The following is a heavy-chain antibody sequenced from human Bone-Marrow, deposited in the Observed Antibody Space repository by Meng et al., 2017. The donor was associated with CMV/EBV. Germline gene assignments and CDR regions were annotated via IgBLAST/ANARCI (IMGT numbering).Heavy chain of an antibody. D-gene: IGHD1-7*01. J-gene: IGHJ1*01. Sequence: SETLSLTCAVSGYSISSSNWWGWIRQPPGKGLEWIGYIYYSGSIYYNPSLKSRVPISVDTSKNQFSLKLSSVTAADTAVYYCAREGWWAEYNWNYEGLLWGQGTLVTVSS. CDR3: AREGWWAEYNWNYEGLL. CDR1: GYSISSSNW. V-gene: IGHV4-28*03. CDR2: IYYSGSI.